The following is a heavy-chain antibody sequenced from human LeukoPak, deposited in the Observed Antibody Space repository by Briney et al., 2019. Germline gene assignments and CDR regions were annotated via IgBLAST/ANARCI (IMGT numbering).Heavy chain of an antibody. D-gene: IGHD3-16*01. CDR2: IYYSGST. CDR3: ARGGSVAD. J-gene: IGHJ4*02. V-gene: IGHV4-30-4*07. CDR1: GGSFSGYS. Sequence: PSETLSLTCAVYGGSFSGYSWSWIRQPPGKGLEWIGYIYYSGSTYYNPSLTSRVTISVDTSKNQFSLKLSSVTAADTAVYYCARGGSVADWGQGTLVTVSS.